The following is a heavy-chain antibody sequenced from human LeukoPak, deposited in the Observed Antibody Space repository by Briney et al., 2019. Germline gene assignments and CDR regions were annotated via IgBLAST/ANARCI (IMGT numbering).Heavy chain of an antibody. D-gene: IGHD1-26*01. CDR1: GFTFSSYA. CDR2: ISSSSSYI. J-gene: IGHJ4*02. CDR3: ARMRVGGYFDY. Sequence: GRSLRLSCVASGFTFSSYAMHWVRQAPGKGLEWVSSISSSSSYIYYADSVKGRFTISRDNAKNSLYLQMNSLRAEDTAVYYCARMRVGGYFDYWGQGTLVTVSS. V-gene: IGHV3-21*01.